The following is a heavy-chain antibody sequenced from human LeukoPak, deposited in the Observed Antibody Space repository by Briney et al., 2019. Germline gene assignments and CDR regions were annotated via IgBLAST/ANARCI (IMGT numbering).Heavy chain of an antibody. J-gene: IGHJ4*02. Sequence: ASVKVSCKASGYTFIDYYIHWVRQAPGQGLEWMGWINPNSGGTNYAQRFQGRVTMTRDTSISAAYMELSRLRSDDTAVYYCTREDYWGQGTLVTVSS. CDR2: INPNSGGT. V-gene: IGHV1-2*02. CDR1: GYTFIDYY. CDR3: TREDY.